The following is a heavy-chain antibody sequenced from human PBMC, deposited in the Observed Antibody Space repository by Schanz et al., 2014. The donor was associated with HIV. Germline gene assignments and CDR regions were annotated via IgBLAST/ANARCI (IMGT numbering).Heavy chain of an antibody. Sequence: QVQLVESGGGVVQPGRSLRLSCAASGFTFSSYGMHWVRQAPGKGLEWVAVIWYDGRNKYYEESVKGRFTISRDNAKKSVSLQMNSLRDEDTAIYFCARGWRLNSFDVWGQGTMVTVSS. CDR1: GFTFSSYG. J-gene: IGHJ3*01. V-gene: IGHV3-33*01. CDR2: IWYDGRNK. D-gene: IGHD6-25*01. CDR3: ARGWRLNSFDV.